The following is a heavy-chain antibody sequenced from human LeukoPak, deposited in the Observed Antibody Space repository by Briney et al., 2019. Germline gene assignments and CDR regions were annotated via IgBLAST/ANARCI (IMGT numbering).Heavy chain of an antibody. CDR1: GFTLDDYA. D-gene: IGHD3-10*01. Sequence: GRSLRLSCAASGFTLDDYAMHWVRQAPGKGLEWVSSISSSSSYIYYADSVKGRFTISRDNAKNSLYLQMNSLRAEDTAVYYCARDGFGNWGYYFDYWGQGTLVTVSS. CDR3: ARDGFGNWGYYFDY. J-gene: IGHJ4*02. CDR2: ISSSSSYI. V-gene: IGHV3-21*01.